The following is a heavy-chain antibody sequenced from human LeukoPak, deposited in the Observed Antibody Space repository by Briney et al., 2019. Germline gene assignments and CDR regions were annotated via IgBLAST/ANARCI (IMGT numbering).Heavy chain of an antibody. CDR3: ARHRGCSSTSCHGGIDY. V-gene: IGHV4-39*01. J-gene: IGHJ4*02. CDR2: IYYSGST. D-gene: IGHD2-2*01. CDR1: GGSISSSSYY. Sequence: SETLSLTCTVSGGSISSSSYYWGWIRQPPGKGLEWIGSIYYSGSTYYNPSLKSRVTISVDTSKNQFSLKLSSVTAADTAVYYCARHRGCSSTSCHGGIDYWGQGTLVTVSS.